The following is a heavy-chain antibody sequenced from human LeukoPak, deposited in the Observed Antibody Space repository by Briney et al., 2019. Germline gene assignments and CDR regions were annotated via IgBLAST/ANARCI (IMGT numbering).Heavy chain of an antibody. CDR3: ARYPGIAVAGPFDC. Sequence: GGSLRLSCAASGFTFDDYGMSWVRQAPGKGLEWVSGINWNGGSTGYADSVKGRFTISRDNAKNSLYLQMNSLRAEDPALYYCARYPGIAVAGPFDCWGQGTLVTVSS. V-gene: IGHV3-20*04. D-gene: IGHD6-19*01. CDR2: INWNGGST. CDR1: GFTFDDYG. J-gene: IGHJ4*02.